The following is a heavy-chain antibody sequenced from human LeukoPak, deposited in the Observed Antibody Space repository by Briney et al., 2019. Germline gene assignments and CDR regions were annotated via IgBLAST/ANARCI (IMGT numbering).Heavy chain of an antibody. Sequence: SVKVSCKASGGTFSSYAISWVRQAPGQGLEWMGGIIPIFGTANYAQKFQGRVTITTDESTSTAYMELSSLRSEDTAVYYCAVVPAAIPYYYYYMDVWGKGTTVTVSS. V-gene: IGHV1-69*05. CDR2: IIPIFGTA. CDR3: AVVPAAIPYYYYYMDV. D-gene: IGHD2-2*02. J-gene: IGHJ6*03. CDR1: GGTFSSYA.